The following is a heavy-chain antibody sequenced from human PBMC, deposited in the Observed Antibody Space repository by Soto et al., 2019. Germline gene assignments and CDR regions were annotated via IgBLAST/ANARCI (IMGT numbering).Heavy chain of an antibody. Sequence: PSETLSLTCTVSGGSISSGDYYWSWIRQPPGKGLEWIGYIYYSGSTYYNPSLKSRVTISVDTSKNQFSLKLSSVTAADTAVYYGVREANDRNSWFDPWGQGTLVTVAS. V-gene: IGHV4-30-4*01. CDR3: VREANDRNSWFDP. CDR1: GGSISSGDYY. CDR2: IYYSGST. J-gene: IGHJ5*02.